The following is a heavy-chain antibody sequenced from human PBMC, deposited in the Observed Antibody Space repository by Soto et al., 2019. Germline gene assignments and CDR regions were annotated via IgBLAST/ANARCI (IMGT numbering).Heavy chain of an antibody. D-gene: IGHD6-13*01. Sequence: EVQLVESGGGLVQPGGSLRLSCAASGFTFSSYAMHWVRQAPGKGLEYVSAISSNGGSTYYANSVKGRFTIFRDNSKNTLYLQMGSLRAEDMAVYYCARGEVAAAGTEHYYYYYGMDVWGQGTTVTVSS. J-gene: IGHJ6*02. CDR2: ISSNGGST. CDR3: ARGEVAAAGTEHYYYYYGMDV. CDR1: GFTFSSYA. V-gene: IGHV3-64*01.